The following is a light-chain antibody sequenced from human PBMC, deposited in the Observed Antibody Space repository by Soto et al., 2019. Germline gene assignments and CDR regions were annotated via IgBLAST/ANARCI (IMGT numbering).Light chain of an antibody. CDR2: EVS. CDR3: SSYAGSNNVV. V-gene: IGLV2-8*01. Sequence: QSVLTQPPSASGSPGQSVTISCTGTSVDVGGYNYVSWYQQHPGKAPKLMIYEVSKRPSGVPDRFSGSKSGNTASLTVSGLQAEDEADYYCSSYAGSNNVVFGGGTKLTVL. J-gene: IGLJ2*01. CDR1: SVDVGGYNY.